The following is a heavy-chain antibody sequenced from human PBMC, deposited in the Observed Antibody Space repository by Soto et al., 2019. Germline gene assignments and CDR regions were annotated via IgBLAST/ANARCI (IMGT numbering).Heavy chain of an antibody. D-gene: IGHD3-3*01. V-gene: IGHV3-33*01. CDR1: GFTFSSYG. CDR2: IWYDGSNK. CDR3: ARGSDFWSGYLDY. Sequence: AGGSLRLSCAASGFTFSSYGMHWVRQAPGKGLEWVAVIWYDGSNKYYADSVKGRFTISRDNSKNTLYLQMNSLRAEDTAVYYCARGSDFWSGYLDYWGQGTLVTVSS. J-gene: IGHJ4*02.